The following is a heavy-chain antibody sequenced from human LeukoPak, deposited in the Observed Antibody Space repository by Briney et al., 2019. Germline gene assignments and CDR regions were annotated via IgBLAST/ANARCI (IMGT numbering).Heavy chain of an antibody. D-gene: IGHD6-13*01. CDR3: ARAEYSSSWYVCDY. J-gene: IGHJ4*02. V-gene: IGHV6-1*01. Sequence: SQTLSLTCATSGDSVSSNSAAWNWIRQSPSRGLEWLGRTYYRSKWYNDYAVSVKSRITINPDTSKNQFSLQLNSVTPEDTAVYYWARAEYSSSWYVCDYWGQGTLVTVSS. CDR1: GDSVSSNSAA. CDR2: TYYRSKWYN.